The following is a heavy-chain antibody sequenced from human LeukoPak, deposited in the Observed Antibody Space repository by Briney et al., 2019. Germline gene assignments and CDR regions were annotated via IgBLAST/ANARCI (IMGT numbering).Heavy chain of an antibody. J-gene: IGHJ4*02. CDR3: ARDDAYSRYSH. Sequence: GGSLRLSCAASGFPFSSYWMNWARQAPGKGLEWVASINHNGNVNYYVDSVKGRFTISRDNAKNSLWLQMNSLTAEDTAVYYCARDDAYSRYSHWGQGTLVTVSS. D-gene: IGHD3-16*01. CDR2: INHNGNVN. V-gene: IGHV3-7*01. CDR1: GFPFSSYW.